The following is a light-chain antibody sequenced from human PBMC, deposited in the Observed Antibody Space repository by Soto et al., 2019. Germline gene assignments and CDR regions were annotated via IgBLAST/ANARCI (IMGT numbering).Light chain of an antibody. J-gene: IGKJ3*01. CDR3: QYCDYVPL. V-gene: IGKV1-5*03. Sequence: DIQMTQSPSTLSASVGDRVTITCRASQSISSWLAWYQQKPGKAPKLLIYNASSLESGVPSRFSGSGSGTEFTLTISSLQPDDVATYYCQYCDYVPLFGPGTTVDGK. CDR1: QSISSW. CDR2: NAS.